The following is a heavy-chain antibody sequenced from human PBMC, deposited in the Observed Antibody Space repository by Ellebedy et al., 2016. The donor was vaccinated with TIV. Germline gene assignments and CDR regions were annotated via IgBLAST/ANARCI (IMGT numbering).Heavy chain of an antibody. CDR2: IKQDGSEK. CDR3: ARGISQLLYA. J-gene: IGHJ4*02. D-gene: IGHD2-2*02. CDR1: GFTFSCYW. V-gene: IGHV3-7*01. Sequence: GESLKISXAASGFTFSCYWMSWVRQAPGKGLEWVANIKQDGSEKYYVDSVKGRFTISRDNAKNSLYLQMNSLRAEDTAVYYCARGISQLLYAWGQGTLVTVSS.